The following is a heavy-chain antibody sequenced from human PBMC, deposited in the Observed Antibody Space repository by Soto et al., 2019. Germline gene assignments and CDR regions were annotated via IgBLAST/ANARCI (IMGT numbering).Heavy chain of an antibody. CDR2: ISNDGSNK. V-gene: IGHV3-30-3*01. D-gene: IGHD3-16*01. Sequence: QVQLVESGGGVVQPGRSLRLSCAASGFTFSSYAMHWVRQAPGKGREWVAVISNDGSNKYYADSVKGRFTISRDNSKNTLYLQMNSLRAEDTAVYYCARERGADSAFDYWGQGTLVTVSS. CDR3: ARERGADSAFDY. CDR1: GFTFSSYA. J-gene: IGHJ4*02.